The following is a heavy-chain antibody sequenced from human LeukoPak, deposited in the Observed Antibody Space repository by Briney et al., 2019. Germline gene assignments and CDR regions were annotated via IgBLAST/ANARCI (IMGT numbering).Heavy chain of an antibody. D-gene: IGHD3-10*01. J-gene: IGHJ6*03. V-gene: IGHV3-73*01. CDR3: LVEPTYYVDV. CDR2: IGSRADTYAT. CDR1: GFTFNGSA. Sequence: GGSLRLSCAVSGFTFNGSAMHWVRQASGKGLEWVGRIGSRADTYATTYAAAVKGRFTISIDDSKNTAYLQMNNLKTEDTAVYYGLVEPTYYVDVWGKGTPFTVSS.